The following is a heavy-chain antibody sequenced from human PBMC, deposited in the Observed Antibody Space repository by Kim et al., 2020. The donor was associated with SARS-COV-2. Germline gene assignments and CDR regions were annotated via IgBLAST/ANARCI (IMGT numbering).Heavy chain of an antibody. CDR1: GGSFSGYY. J-gene: IGHJ4*01. CDR2: INHSGST. CDR3: ARAHYDFWSGYLRSFYY. D-gene: IGHD3-3*01. V-gene: IGHV4-34*01. Sequence: SETLSLTCAVYGGSFSGYYWSWIRQPPGKGLEWIGEINHSGSTNYNPSLKSRVTISVDTSKNQFSLKLSPVTAADTAAYYCARAHYDFWSGYLRSFYYWG.